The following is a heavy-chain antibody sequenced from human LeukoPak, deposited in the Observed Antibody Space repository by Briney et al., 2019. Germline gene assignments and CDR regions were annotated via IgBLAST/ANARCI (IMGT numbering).Heavy chain of an antibody. CDR1: GGSITNYY. J-gene: IGHJ4*02. CDR3: AREIGYSYHI. Sequence: SETLSPTCTVSGGSITNYYWTWIRQPPGKGLEWIGYIYYTGSTNYNPSLKSRVTMSVDTSKNQFSLKLSSVTAADTAVYYCAREIGYSYHIWGQGTLVTVSS. V-gene: IGHV4-59*01. D-gene: IGHD5-18*01. CDR2: IYYTGST.